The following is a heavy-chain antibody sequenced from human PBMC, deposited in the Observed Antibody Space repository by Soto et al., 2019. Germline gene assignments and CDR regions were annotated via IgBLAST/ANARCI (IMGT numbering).Heavy chain of an antibody. D-gene: IGHD1-1*01. V-gene: IGHV1-3*01. CDR2: INADNGNT. Sequence: QVQLVQSGAEVKKPGASVKVSCKASGYTFTYYTMHWLRQAPGQSLEWMGWINADNGNTYYSQKFQDRVTLTRDTSAPTVYMELSSLTAEDTAVYYCARGPSSGSFDYWGQGTRVTVSS. J-gene: IGHJ4*02. CDR3: ARGPSSGSFDY. CDR1: GYTFTYYT.